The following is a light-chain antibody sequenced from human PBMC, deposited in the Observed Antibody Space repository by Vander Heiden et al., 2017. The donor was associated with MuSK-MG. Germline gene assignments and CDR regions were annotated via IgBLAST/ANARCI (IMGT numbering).Light chain of an antibody. CDR1: SSNIGAGYD. CDR2: DNT. Sequence: QSLLTQPPSVSGSPGQSVTISCVGGSSNIGAGYDVYWYQQFPGTAPNRRIYDNTNRHSGVPDRVSGSRSGASASLAIAGLRAEDEADYYCQSYDNSLRTSVFGGGSKLTVL. J-gene: IGLJ3*02. V-gene: IGLV1-40*03. CDR3: QSYDNSLRTSV.